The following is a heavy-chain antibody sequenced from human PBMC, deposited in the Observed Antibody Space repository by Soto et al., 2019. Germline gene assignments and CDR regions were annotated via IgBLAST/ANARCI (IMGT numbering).Heavy chain of an antibody. J-gene: IGHJ4*02. CDR1: GDSVTNDF. CDR2: MYHGGRT. Sequence: PSETLSLTCTVSGDSVTNDFWSWMRQPPGKGLEWIGHMYHGGRTNYSPSLKSRVTMSPDSSKNQFPLNLSSVTAADTAVYFCARDPGYCTNGVCPIFDFWGQGVLVTVSS. D-gene: IGHD2-8*01. CDR3: ARDPGYCTNGVCPIFDF. V-gene: IGHV4-59*02.